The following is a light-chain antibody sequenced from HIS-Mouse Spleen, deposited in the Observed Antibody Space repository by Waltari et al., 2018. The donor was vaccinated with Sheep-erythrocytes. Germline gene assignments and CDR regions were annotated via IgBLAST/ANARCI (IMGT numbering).Light chain of an antibody. Sequence: AIQLTQSPSSLSASVGDRVTITCRASQGISSALAWYQQKPGKAPKLLIYDASSLESGVQSRFSGIGSGTDFTLTSNSLQPEDFATYYWQQFNSDPRTFGQGTKVEIK. CDR3: QQFNSDPRT. V-gene: IGKV1-13*02. J-gene: IGKJ1*01. CDR1: QGISSA. CDR2: DAS.